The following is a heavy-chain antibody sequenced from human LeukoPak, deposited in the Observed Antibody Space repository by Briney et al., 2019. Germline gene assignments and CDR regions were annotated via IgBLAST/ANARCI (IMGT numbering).Heavy chain of an antibody. CDR1: GFTFSSYW. J-gene: IGHJ4*02. CDR3: ASPYCSGGTCYLTY. V-gene: IGHV3-74*01. CDR2: INSDGSST. D-gene: IGHD2-15*01. Sequence: GGSLRLSCAAFGFTFSSYWMHWVRQAPGKGLVWVSRINSDGSSTNYADSVKGRFTLSRDNAKNTLYLQMNSLRAEDTAVYYCASPYCSGGTCYLTYWGQGTLVTVSS.